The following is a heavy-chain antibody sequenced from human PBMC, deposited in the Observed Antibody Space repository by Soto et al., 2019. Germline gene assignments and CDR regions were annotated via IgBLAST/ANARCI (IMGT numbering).Heavy chain of an antibody. Sequence: GESLKISCKGSGYSFTSYWISWVRQMPGKGLEWMGRIDPSDSYTNYSPSFQGHVTISADKSISTAYLQWSSLKASDTAMYYCASLSPGWYDSSGYYGYWGQGTLVTVSS. V-gene: IGHV5-10-1*01. CDR3: ASLSPGWYDSSGYYGY. D-gene: IGHD3-22*01. CDR1: GYSFTSYW. J-gene: IGHJ4*02. CDR2: IDPSDSYT.